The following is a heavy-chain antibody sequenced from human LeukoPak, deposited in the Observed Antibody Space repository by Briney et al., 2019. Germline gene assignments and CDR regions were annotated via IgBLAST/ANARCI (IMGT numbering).Heavy chain of an antibody. CDR3: AKDAAIHYYYFYYMDV. J-gene: IGHJ6*03. V-gene: IGHV3-43D*03. CDR2: INWDGGST. CDR1: GFTFDDYA. D-gene: IGHD2-21*02. Sequence: PGGSLRLSCAASGFTFDDYAMHWVRQAPGKGLEWVSLINWDGGSTYYADSVKGRFNISRDNRKNSLYLQMNSLRAEYTVLYYCAKDAAIHYYYFYYMDVWGKGTTVTVSS.